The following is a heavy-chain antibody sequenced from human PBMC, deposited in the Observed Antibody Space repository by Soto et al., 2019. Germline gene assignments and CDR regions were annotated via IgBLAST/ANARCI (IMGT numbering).Heavy chain of an antibody. CDR2: IYPGDSDT. Sequence: GESLKISCRTSGYSFTTYWIGWVRQMPGQGLEWMGIIYPGDSDTRYSPSFQGQVTISADKSISTAYLQWSSLKASDTAVYYCARRFSSSSFYSDYWGQGTLVTVSS. V-gene: IGHV5-51*01. J-gene: IGHJ4*02. CDR1: GYSFTTYW. D-gene: IGHD6-6*01. CDR3: ARRFSSSSFYSDY.